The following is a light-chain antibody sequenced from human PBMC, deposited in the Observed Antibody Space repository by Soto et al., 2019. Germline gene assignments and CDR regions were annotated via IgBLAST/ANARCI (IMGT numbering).Light chain of an antibody. J-gene: IGKJ5*01. Sequence: EIVMTHSPATLSVSPWGRAPLSVSASQSISDTLAWYQQKPGQAPRLLIYSASRGATGFPARFSGSGSGTDFTLTIRSLEPEDFAIYYCQQRANWPLTTFGHGTRLEIK. CDR1: QSISDT. V-gene: IGKV3-15*01. CDR3: QQRANWPLTT. CDR2: SAS.